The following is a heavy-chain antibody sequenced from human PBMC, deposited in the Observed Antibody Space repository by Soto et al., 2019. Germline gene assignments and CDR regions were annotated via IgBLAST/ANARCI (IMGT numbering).Heavy chain of an antibody. D-gene: IGHD1-1*01. CDR2: INPNSCGT. Sequence: ASVKVSCKASGYTFTRYYMHWVRQAPGQGLEGMGWINPNSCGTNYAQKFQGRVTMTRDTSISTAYMELSRLRSDDTAVYYCPTPPRGTTPWGQGTLVTVSS. V-gene: IGHV1-2*02. J-gene: IGHJ4*02. CDR1: GYTFTRYY. CDR3: PTPPRGTTP.